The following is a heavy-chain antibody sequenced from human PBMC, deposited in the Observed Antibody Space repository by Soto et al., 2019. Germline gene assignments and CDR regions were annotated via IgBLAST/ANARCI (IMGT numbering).Heavy chain of an antibody. J-gene: IGHJ6*03. V-gene: IGHV3-21*01. D-gene: IGHD3-3*01. CDR3: ARDGEDFLSGYYYYYYYYMDV. CDR2: ISSSSSYI. CDR1: GFTFSSYS. Sequence: EVQLVESGGGLVKPGGSLRLSCAASGFTFSSYSMNWVRQAPGKGLEWVSSISSSSSYIYYADSVKGRFTISRDNAKNSLYLQMNSLRAEDTAVYYCARDGEDFLSGYYYYYYYYMDVWGKGTTVTVSS.